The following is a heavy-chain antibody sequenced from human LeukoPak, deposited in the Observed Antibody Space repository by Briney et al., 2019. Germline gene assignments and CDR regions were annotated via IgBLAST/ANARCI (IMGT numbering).Heavy chain of an antibody. CDR2: ISYDGSSK. V-gene: IGHV3-30-3*01. CDR1: GFTFSTYA. D-gene: IGHD6-13*01. J-gene: IGHJ4*02. CDR3: ARSDGIATAGPFDY. Sequence: GGSLRLSCAASGFTFSTYAMHWVRQAPGKGLEWVAVISYDGSSKYYADSVKGRFTISRDNSKNTLYLQMHSLRAEDTAVYYCARSDGIATAGPFDYWGQGTLVTVSS.